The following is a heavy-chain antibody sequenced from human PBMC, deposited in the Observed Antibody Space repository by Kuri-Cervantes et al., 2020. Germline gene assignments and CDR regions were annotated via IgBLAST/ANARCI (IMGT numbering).Heavy chain of an antibody. CDR3: ARGVTSGSYQNWFDP. Sequence: ASVKVSCKASGYTFTSYGISWVRQAPGQGLEWMGWISAYNGNTNYAQKPQGRVTMTTDTSTSTAYMELSSLRSEDTAVYYCARGVTSGSYQNWFDPWGQGTLVTVSS. CDR2: ISAYNGNT. V-gene: IGHV1-18*01. CDR1: GYTFTSYG. D-gene: IGHD1-26*01. J-gene: IGHJ5*02.